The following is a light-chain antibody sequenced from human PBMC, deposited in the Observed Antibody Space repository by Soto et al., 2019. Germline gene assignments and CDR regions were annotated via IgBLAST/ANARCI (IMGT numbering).Light chain of an antibody. CDR3: AAWDDSLNGVV. CDR1: SSNIGRNT. CDR2: TDN. V-gene: IGLV1-44*01. J-gene: IGLJ2*01. Sequence: QSVLTQPPSGSGTPGQRVTISCSGSSSNIGRNTVNWYQQIPGTAPKLLMYTDNQRPSGVPVRFSASKSGTSASLAISGLQSEDEADYYCAAWDDSLNGVVFGGGTKLTVL.